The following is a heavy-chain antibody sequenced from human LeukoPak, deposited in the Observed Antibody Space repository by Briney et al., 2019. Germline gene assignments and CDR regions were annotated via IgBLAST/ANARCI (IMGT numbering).Heavy chain of an antibody. D-gene: IGHD2-15*01. J-gene: IGHJ4*02. CDR1: GGSISSSNW. CDR3: ARGGSGYCSGGGCYTTFDY. CDR2: IYHSGST. Sequence: SGTLSLTCAVSGGSISSSNWWSWVRQPPGKGLEWIGEIYHSGSTNYNPSLTSRVTISLDKSKNQFSLKLSSVTAADTAVYYCARGGSGYCSGGGCYTTFDYWGQGTLVTVSS. V-gene: IGHV4-4*02.